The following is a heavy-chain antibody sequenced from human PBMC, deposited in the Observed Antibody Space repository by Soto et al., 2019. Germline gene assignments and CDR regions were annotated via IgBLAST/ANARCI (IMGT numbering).Heavy chain of an antibody. V-gene: IGHV3-74*01. CDR2: INSDGSST. Sequence: GGSLRLSCAASGFTFSSYWMHWVRQAPGKGLVWGSRINSDGSSTSYADSVKGRFTISRDNAKNTLYLQMNSLRAEDTAVYYCASIGVGGAAFDIWGQGTMVTVSS. CDR1: GFTFSSYW. CDR3: ASIGVGGAAFDI. D-gene: IGHD3-16*01. J-gene: IGHJ3*02.